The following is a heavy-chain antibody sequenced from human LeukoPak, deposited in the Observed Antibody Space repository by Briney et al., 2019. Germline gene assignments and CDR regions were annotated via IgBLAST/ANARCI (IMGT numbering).Heavy chain of an antibody. CDR2: IYYSGST. V-gene: IGHV4-61*01. CDR1: GGSISSSSYY. D-gene: IGHD3-22*01. CDR3: ARDRTVYYYDSSADAFDI. Sequence: SSETLSLTCTVSGGSISSSSYYWSWIRQPPGKGLEWIGYIYYSGSTNYNPSLKSRVTISVDTSKNQFSLKLSSVTAADTAVYYCARDRTVYYYDSSADAFDIWGQGTMVTVSS. J-gene: IGHJ3*02.